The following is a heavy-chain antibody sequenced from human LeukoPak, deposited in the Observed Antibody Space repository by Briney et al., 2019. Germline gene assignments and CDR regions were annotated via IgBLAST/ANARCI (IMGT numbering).Heavy chain of an antibody. J-gene: IGHJ2*01. V-gene: IGHV5-51*01. CDR2: IYPGDSDT. CDR1: GYSFTNYW. Sequence: GESLKISCKGSGYSFTNYWIGWVRQMPGKGLEWVGIIYPGDSDTRYSPSFQGQVTISVDKSISTAYLQWSSLKASDTAMFYCARRTISDDWYFDLWGRSTLVTVSS. CDR3: ARRTISDDWYFDL. D-gene: IGHD3-9*01.